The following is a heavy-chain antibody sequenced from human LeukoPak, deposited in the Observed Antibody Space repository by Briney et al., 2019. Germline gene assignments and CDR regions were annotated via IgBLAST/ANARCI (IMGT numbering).Heavy chain of an antibody. CDR3: ARVGYYYDSSGYSSGAYYMDV. CDR1: GFTVSSDY. Sequence: PGGSLRLSCAASGFTVSSDYMSWVRQAPGKGLEWVSVIYSGGSTYYADSVKGRFTISRDNSKNTLYLQMNSLRAEDTAVYYCARVGYYYDSSGYSSGAYYMDVWGKGTTVTISS. J-gene: IGHJ6*03. CDR2: IYSGGST. V-gene: IGHV3-53*01. D-gene: IGHD3-22*01.